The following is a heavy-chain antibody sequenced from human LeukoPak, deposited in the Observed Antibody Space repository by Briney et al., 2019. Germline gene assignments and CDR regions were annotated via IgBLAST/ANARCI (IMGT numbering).Heavy chain of an antibody. D-gene: IGHD1-26*01. V-gene: IGHV3-30*04. Sequence: GGSLRLSCAASGFTFSSYAMHWVRQAPGKGLEWVAVISYDGSNKYYADSVKGRFTISRDNSKNTLYLQMNSLRAEDTAVYYCARESGSYRYWGQGTLVTVSS. CDR3: ARESGSYRY. CDR1: GFTFSSYA. J-gene: IGHJ4*02. CDR2: ISYDGSNK.